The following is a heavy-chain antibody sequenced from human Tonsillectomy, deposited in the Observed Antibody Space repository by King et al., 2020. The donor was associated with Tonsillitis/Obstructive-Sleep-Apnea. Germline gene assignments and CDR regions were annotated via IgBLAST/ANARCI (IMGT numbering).Heavy chain of an antibody. Sequence: QVQLVESGSELTKPGASVKVSCKASGYTLTSYAMNWVRQAPGQELEWMGWIITNTENPTYAQGFTGRFIFSLDTSVSTAYLQISSLKAEDTAVYYCARGGSKRWLYNWFDPWGEGPLVTVSS. V-gene: IGHV7-4-1*02. D-gene: IGHD6-19*01. J-gene: IGHJ5*02. CDR2: IITNTENP. CDR1: GYTLTSYA. CDR3: ARGGSKRWLYNWFDP.